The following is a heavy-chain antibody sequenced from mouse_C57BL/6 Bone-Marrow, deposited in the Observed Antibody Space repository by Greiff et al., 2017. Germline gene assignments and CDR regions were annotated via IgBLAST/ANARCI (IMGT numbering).Heavy chain of an antibody. CDR2: IYPGDGDT. CDR1: GYAFSSSW. J-gene: IGHJ4*01. Sequence: QVQLKQSGPELVKPGASVKISCTASGYAFSSSWMNWVKQRPGKGLEWIGRIYPGDGDTNYNGKFKGKATLTADKSSSTAYMQLSSLTSEDSAVYFCARRAFPTVVARGYYYAMDYWGQGTSVTVSS. V-gene: IGHV1-82*01. CDR3: ARRAFPTVVARGYYYAMDY. D-gene: IGHD1-1*01.